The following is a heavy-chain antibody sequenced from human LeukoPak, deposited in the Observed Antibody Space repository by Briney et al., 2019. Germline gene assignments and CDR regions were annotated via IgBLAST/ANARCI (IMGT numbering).Heavy chain of an antibody. D-gene: IGHD6-19*01. CDR2: ISNSGYTI. Sequence: GGSLRLSCAASGFTFSDDYMSWIRQAPGKGLEWVSYISNSGYTIYYADSVKGRFTISRDNAENSLYLQMNSLRAEDTAVYYCARDREQWLHGGAFDIWGQGTMVTVSS. V-gene: IGHV3-11*04. CDR1: GFTFSDDY. CDR3: ARDREQWLHGGAFDI. J-gene: IGHJ3*02.